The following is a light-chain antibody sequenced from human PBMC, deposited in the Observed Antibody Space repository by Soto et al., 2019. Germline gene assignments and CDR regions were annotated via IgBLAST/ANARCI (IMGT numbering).Light chain of an antibody. Sequence: EKVMTQSPAALSVSPGERATLSCRASQSDNTNLAWYQQKPGQAPRLLLYGASTRATCIPARFSGSASGTEFTLTISSLQCEDYAVYYCQQYNDCPLTFGGGTKVEIK. V-gene: IGKV3-15*01. J-gene: IGKJ4*01. CDR3: QQYNDCPLT. CDR2: GAS. CDR1: QSDNTN.